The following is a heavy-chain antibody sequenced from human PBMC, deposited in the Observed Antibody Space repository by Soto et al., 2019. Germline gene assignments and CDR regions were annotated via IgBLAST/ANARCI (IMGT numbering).Heavy chain of an antibody. Sequence: PSETLSLTCTVSGGSISSGGYYWSWIRQHPGKGLEWIGYIYYSGSTYYNPSLKSRVTISVDTSKNQFSLKLSSVTAADTAVYYCARTIVVVPAASNWFDPWGQGTLVTVSS. V-gene: IGHV4-31*03. J-gene: IGHJ5*02. CDR2: IYYSGST. CDR3: ARTIVVVPAASNWFDP. D-gene: IGHD2-2*01. CDR1: GGSISSGGYY.